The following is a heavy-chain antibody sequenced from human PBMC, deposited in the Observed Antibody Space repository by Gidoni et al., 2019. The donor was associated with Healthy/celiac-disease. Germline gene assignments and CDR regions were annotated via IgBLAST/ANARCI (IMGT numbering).Heavy chain of an antibody. D-gene: IGHD3-3*01. CDR3: ARSYDFWSGFDY. Sequence: QVQLQEAGPGLVKPSQTLSLTCTVSGASISSGGYYWSWIRQHPGKGLEWIGYIYYSGSTYYNPSLKSRVTISVDTSKHQFSLKLSSVTAADTAVYYCARSYDFWSGFDYWGQGTLVTVSS. J-gene: IGHJ4*02. CDR1: GASISSGGYY. V-gene: IGHV4-31*03. CDR2: IYYSGST.